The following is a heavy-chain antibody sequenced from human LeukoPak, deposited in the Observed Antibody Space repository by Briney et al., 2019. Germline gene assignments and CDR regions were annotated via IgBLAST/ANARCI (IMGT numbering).Heavy chain of an antibody. V-gene: IGHV3-13*01. J-gene: IGHJ6*04. CDR1: GFPFSSYD. Sequence: GGSLRLSCAASGFPFSSYDMHWVRQATGKGLEWVSAIGTAGDTYYADSVKGRFTISRDNAKNSLYLQMNSLRAEDTAVYYCAELGITMIGGVWGKGTTVTISS. CDR3: AELGITMIGGV. CDR2: IGTAGDT. D-gene: IGHD3-10*02.